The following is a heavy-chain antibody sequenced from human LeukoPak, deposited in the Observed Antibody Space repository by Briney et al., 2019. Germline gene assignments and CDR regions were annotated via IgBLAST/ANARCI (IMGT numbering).Heavy chain of an antibody. V-gene: IGHV1-46*01. J-gene: IGHJ4*02. Sequence: ASVKVSCKASGYTFSNYNIHWLRQAPGQGLEWMGIVNPSGDSTNYAQNFQGRVTMTGDTSTSTVYMELSSLRSEDTAVYYCARSGLPYGHFDYWGQGTLVTVSS. CDR2: VNPSGDST. CDR3: ARSGLPYGHFDY. D-gene: IGHD5-12*01. CDR1: GYTFSNYN.